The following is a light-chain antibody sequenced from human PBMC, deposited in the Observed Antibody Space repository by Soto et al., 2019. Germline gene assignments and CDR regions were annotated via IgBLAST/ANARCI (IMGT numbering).Light chain of an antibody. CDR3: QSYDSVNVL. J-gene: IGLJ2*01. V-gene: IGLV6-57*02. CDR2: ENN. CDR1: SGSIASNY. Sequence: FMLTQPHSVSESPGKTVTISCTGSSGSIASNYVQWYQQRPGSAPTTVIYENNQRPSGVPDRFSGSIDSSSNSASLTISGLKTVDEADYYCQSYDSVNVLFGGGTKVTVL.